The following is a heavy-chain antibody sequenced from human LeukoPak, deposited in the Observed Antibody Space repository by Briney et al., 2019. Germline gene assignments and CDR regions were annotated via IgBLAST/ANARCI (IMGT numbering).Heavy chain of an antibody. CDR1: GGSISSYY. CDR3: ARGEKTNYGSGSLLSY. D-gene: IGHD3-10*01. J-gene: IGHJ4*02. Sequence: KPSETLSLTCTVSGGSISSYYWSWIRQPPGKGLEWIGYIYTSGSTNYNPSLKSRVTISVDTSKNQFSLKLSSVTAAGTAVYYCARGEKTNYGSGSLLSYWGQGTLVTVSS. CDR2: IYTSGST. V-gene: IGHV4-4*09.